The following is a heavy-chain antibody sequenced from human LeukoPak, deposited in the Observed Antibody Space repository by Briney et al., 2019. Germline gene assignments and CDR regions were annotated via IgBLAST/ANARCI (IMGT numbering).Heavy chain of an antibody. CDR3: ARGEYHQDGIGYNRFDN. Sequence: GGSLRLSCLGSGFTFSSHDMDWVRQAPGKGLEWVSSVSSSSYYIYYADSVKGRFTISRDNAQNSVYLQMRSLRLEDTAVYYCARGEYHQDGIGYNRFDNWGQGALVTVSS. CDR2: VSSSSYYI. D-gene: IGHD5-24*01. CDR1: GFTFSSHD. V-gene: IGHV3-21*01. J-gene: IGHJ4*02.